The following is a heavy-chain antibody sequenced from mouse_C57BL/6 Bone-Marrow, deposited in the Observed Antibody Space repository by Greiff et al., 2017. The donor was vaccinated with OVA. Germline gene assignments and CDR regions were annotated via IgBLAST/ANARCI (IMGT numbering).Heavy chain of an antibody. Sequence: EVQLVESEGGLVQPGSSMKLSCTASGFTFSDYYMAWVRQVPEKGLEWVANINYDGSSTYYLDSLKSRFIISRDNAKNILYLQMSSLKSEDTATDYCARERAPYWYFDVWGTGTTVTVSS. CDR2: INYDGSST. CDR1: GFTFSDYY. J-gene: IGHJ1*03. CDR3: ARERAPYWYFDV. V-gene: IGHV5-16*01. D-gene: IGHD3-3*01.